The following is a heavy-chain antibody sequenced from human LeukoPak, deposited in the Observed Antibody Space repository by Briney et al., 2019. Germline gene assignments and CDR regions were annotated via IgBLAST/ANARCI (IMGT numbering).Heavy chain of an antibody. CDR2: VNSDGSST. J-gene: IGHJ4*02. Sequence: GGSLRLSCAASGXTFSSYWMHWVRQTPGKGLVWVSHVNSDGSSTKYADSVKGRSTISRDNARDTLYLQMNSLRDEDTAVYYCVRDRGGTFDYWGQGTLVTVSS. CDR3: VRDRGGTFDY. CDR1: GXTFSSYW. D-gene: IGHD1-26*01. V-gene: IGHV3-74*01.